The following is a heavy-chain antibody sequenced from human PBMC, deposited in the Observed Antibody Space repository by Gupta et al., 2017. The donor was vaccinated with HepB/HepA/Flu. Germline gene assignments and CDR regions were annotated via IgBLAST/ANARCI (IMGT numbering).Heavy chain of an antibody. CDR1: GGSISSSSYY. J-gene: IGHJ4*02. CDR3: ARHVDSSGNDY. D-gene: IGHD3-22*01. CDR2: IYYSGST. V-gene: IGHV4-39*01. Sequence: QLQLQESGPGLVKPSETLSLTCTVSGGSISSSSYYWGWIRQPPGKGLEWIGSIYYSGSTYYNPFLKSRVTISVDTSKNQFSLKLSSVTAADTAVYYCARHVDSSGNDYWGQGTLVTVSS.